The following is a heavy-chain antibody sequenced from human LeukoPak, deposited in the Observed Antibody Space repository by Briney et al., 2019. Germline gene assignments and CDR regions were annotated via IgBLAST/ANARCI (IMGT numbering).Heavy chain of an antibody. V-gene: IGHV3-23*01. D-gene: IGHD3-3*01. Sequence: PGGSLRLSCAASGFTFSSYAMSWVRQAPGKGLEWVSAISGSGGSTYYADSVKGRFTISRDNSKNTLYLQMNSQRAEDTAVYYCAIPRTDYDFWSGYSDYWGQGTLVTVSS. CDR1: GFTFSSYA. CDR3: AIPRTDYDFWSGYSDY. J-gene: IGHJ4*02. CDR2: ISGSGGST.